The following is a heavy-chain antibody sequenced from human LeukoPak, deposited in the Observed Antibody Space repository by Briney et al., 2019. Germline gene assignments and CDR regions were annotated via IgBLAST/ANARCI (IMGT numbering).Heavy chain of an antibody. CDR2: IIPIFGTA. V-gene: IGHV1-69*13. D-gene: IGHD3-22*01. Sequence: GASVKVSCKASGGTFSSYAISWVRQAPGQGLEWMGGIIPIFGTANYAQKFQGRVTITADESTSTAYMELSSLRSEDAAVYYCASRYYYDSSGLYYYMDVWGKGTTVTVSS. J-gene: IGHJ6*03. CDR1: GGTFSSYA. CDR3: ASRYYYDSSGLYYYMDV.